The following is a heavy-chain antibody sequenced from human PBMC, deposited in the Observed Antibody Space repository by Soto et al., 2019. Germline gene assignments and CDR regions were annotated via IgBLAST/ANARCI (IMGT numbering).Heavy chain of an antibody. J-gene: IGHJ4*02. CDR1: GDSISSRDYY. D-gene: IGHD2-2*02. CDR3: ARARIHCTSASCYTDFDS. Sequence: QVQLQESGPGLVKPSQTLSLTCTVSGDSISSRDYYWSWIRQPPGKGLEWIGYLYYSGSIYSSPSLKSRVTISVDTSQNQFPLQLTSVTAADTAVDYCARARIHCTSASCYTDFDSWGQGTLVTVSS. V-gene: IGHV4-30-4*01. CDR2: LYYSGSI.